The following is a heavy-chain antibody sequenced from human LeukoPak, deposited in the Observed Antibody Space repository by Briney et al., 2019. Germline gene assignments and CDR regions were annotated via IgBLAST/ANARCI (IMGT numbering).Heavy chain of an antibody. V-gene: IGHV4-59*01. CDR2: IYDSGST. D-gene: IGHD3-22*01. CDR1: GGSTSSYY. Sequence: SETLSLTCTVSGGSTSSYYWSWIRQPPGKGLEWIGNIYDSGSTNYNPSLKSRVTISVDTSKNQCSLKLSSVTAADTAVYYCARQSISGSSLSYFDYWGQGTLVNVSS. CDR3: ARQSISGSSLSYFDY. J-gene: IGHJ4*02.